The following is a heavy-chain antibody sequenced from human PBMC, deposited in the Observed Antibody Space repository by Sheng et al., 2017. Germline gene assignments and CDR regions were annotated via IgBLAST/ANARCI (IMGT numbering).Heavy chain of an antibody. CDR1: GGTFSSYA. D-gene: IGHD6-6*01. CDR2: IIPILGIA. J-gene: IGHJ4*02. Sequence: QVQLVQSGAEVKKPGSSVKVSCKASGGTFSSYAISWVRQVPGQGLEWMGGIIPILGIANYAQKFQGRVTITADKSTSTAYMELSSLRSEDTAVYYCAIRDTTLNSSSHPYFDYWGQGTLVTVSS. V-gene: IGHV1-69*04. CDR3: AIRDTTLNSSSHPYFDY.